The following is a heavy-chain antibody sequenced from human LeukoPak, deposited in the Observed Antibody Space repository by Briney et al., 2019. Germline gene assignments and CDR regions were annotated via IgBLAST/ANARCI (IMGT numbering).Heavy chain of an antibody. D-gene: IGHD3-22*01. CDR1: GFTFSSYA. V-gene: IGHV3-30-3*01. CDR2: ISYDGSNK. Sequence: QTGGSLRLSCAASGFTFSSYAMHWVRQAPGKGLEWVAVISYDGSNKYYADSVKGRFTISRDNSKNTLYLQMNSLRAEDTAVYYCAREVIVVDYWGQGTLVTVSS. J-gene: IGHJ4*02. CDR3: AREVIVVDY.